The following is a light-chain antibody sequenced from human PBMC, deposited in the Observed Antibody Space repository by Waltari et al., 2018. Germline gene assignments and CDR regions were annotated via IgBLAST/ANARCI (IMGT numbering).Light chain of an antibody. CDR3: MQALHTPTT. CDR2: LGS. Sequence: DIVMTQSPLSLSVTPGEPASISCRSSQSLLRSTGYNFLDWYVQKPGQPPQLLISLGSARASGVPDRFSGSGTGTDCTLKISRVEAEDVGIYYCMQALHTPTTFGPGTKVDIK. J-gene: IGKJ3*01. CDR1: QSLLRSTGYNF. V-gene: IGKV2-28*01.